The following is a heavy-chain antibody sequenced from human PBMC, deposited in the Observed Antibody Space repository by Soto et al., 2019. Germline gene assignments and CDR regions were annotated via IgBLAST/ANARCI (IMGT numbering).Heavy chain of an antibody. D-gene: IGHD3-9*01. V-gene: IGHV1-18*04. CDR2: ISAYNGNT. J-gene: IGHJ4*02. CDR1: GYTFTSYG. Sequence: QVQLVQSGAEVKKPGASVKVSCKASGYTFTSYGISWVRQAPGQGLEWMGWISAYNGNTNYAQNLQGRVTMTTDTSTNTAYMELRSLRSDDTAVYYCARERRRPYYDILTGYYPFDYWGQGTLVTVSS. CDR3: ARERRRPYYDILTGYYPFDY.